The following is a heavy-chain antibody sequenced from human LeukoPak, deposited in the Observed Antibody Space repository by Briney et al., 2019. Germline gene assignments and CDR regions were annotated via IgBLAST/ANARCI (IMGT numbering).Heavy chain of an antibody. CDR1: GFTFSRYA. V-gene: IGHV3-30-3*01. Sequence: GGSLRLSCAASGFTFSRYAMHWVRQAQGKGLEWLAVISYDGSNKFYADSVKGRFTISRDNSRNTLYLQVNSLRAEDTAVYYCARDYSPRLDIVALYYFDYWGQGTLVTVSS. CDR3: ARDYSPRLDIVALYYFDY. CDR2: ISYDGSNK. D-gene: IGHD5-12*01. J-gene: IGHJ4*02.